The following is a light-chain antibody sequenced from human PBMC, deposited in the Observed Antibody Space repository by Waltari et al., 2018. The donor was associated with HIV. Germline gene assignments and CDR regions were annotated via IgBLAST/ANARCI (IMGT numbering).Light chain of an antibody. J-gene: IGLJ2*01. Sequence: QSPLTQPRSVSGSPGQSVTISCTGTNNDVGGYWYVSWYQQHPGKAPKLLIFYVKRRPSGVPDRFPGYKSGNTTSLTISGRQAEDEADYSCCSYAPSDTPVVFGVGTKLTVL. CDR1: NNDVGGYWY. CDR2: YVK. V-gene: IGLV2-11*01. CDR3: CSYAPSDTPVV.